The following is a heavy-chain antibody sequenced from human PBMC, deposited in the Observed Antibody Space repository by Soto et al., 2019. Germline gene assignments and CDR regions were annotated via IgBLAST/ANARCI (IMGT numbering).Heavy chain of an antibody. CDR2: ITPLFGIP. V-gene: IGHV1-69*17. CDR3: ARDTHSGGGWFET. CDR1: GGTSRSLS. J-gene: IGHJ5*02. Sequence: QVQLVQSGAEVKKPGSSVKVSCKASGGTSRSLSITWVRQAPGQGLEWMGGITPLFGIPNYPQKFQGRLTIPADKSAGTAYLELSSLRSEDTAVYYCARDTHSGGGWFETWGRGTLVTVSS. D-gene: IGHD2-15*01.